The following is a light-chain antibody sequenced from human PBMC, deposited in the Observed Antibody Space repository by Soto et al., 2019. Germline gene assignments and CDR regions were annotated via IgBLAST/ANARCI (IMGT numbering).Light chain of an antibody. J-gene: IGKJ5*01. CDR2: AS. CDR1: QSISNY. V-gene: IGKV1-39*01. CDR3: QQSYSTPPIT. Sequence: DIQMTQSPSSLSASVGARVTITCRASQSISNYLNWYQQKPGKAPKLLIYASSLQSGVPSRFSGSGSGTDFTLTISSLQPEDFANYYGQQSYSTPPITFGQGTRLEIK.